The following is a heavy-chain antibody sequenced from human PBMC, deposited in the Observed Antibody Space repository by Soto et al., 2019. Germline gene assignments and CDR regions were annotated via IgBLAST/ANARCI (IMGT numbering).Heavy chain of an antibody. Sequence: PGGSLRLSCAGSGFTLSDHYIDWVRQAPGKGLEWVGRSRDKAQGYSTAYAASVKGRFTTSRDESKNSLILQMNNLRADDTAVYYCVRGVDDEDGAAAPWFYFENWGQGTPVTVSS. CDR1: GFTLSDHY. J-gene: IGHJ4*02. CDR3: VRGVDDEDGAAAPWFYFEN. D-gene: IGHD6-25*01. V-gene: IGHV3-72*01. CDR2: SRDKAQGYST.